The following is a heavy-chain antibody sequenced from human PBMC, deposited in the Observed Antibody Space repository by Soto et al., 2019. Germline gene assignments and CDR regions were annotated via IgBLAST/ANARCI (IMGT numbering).Heavy chain of an antibody. CDR1: GASINNYY. D-gene: IGHD3-22*01. Sequence: SETLSLTCTVSGASINNYYWSWLRQPPGKKLEWIGYVYNSGTTNYNPSFESRVTISADTSKNQFSLKLRSVTAADTAVYYCAGLKYFHSSDYSVHWGHGTRVT. V-gene: IGHV4-59*08. J-gene: IGHJ4*01. CDR2: VYNSGTT. CDR3: AGLKYFHSSDYSVH.